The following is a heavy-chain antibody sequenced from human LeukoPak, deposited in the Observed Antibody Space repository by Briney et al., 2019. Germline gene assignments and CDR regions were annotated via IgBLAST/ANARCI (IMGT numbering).Heavy chain of an antibody. D-gene: IGHD4-17*01. CDR2: ISGSGGST. Sequence: PGGSLRLSCVASGFTFSSYAMSWVRQAPGKGLEWVSTISGSGGSTYYADSVKGRFTISRDNSKNTLYLQMNSPRAEDTAVYYCAKEIYYGDNLYFQHWGQGTLVIVSS. J-gene: IGHJ1*01. CDR1: GFTFSSYA. V-gene: IGHV3-23*01. CDR3: AKEIYYGDNLYFQH.